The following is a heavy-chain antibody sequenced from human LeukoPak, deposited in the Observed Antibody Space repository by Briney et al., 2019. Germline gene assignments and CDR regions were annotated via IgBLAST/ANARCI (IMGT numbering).Heavy chain of an antibody. J-gene: IGHJ5*02. CDR3: ARPRDGWFDP. CDR1: GGSISSYY. V-gene: IGHV4-59*12. CDR2: IYYSGST. Sequence: SETLSLTCTVSGGSISSYYWSWIRQPPGKGLEWIGYIYYSGSTNYNPSLKSRVTISVDTSKNQFSLKLSSVTAADTAVYYCARPRDGWFDPWGQGILVTVSS. D-gene: IGHD5-24*01.